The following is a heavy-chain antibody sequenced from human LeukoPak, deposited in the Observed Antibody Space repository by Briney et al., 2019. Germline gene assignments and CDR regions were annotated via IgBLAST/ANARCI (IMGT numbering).Heavy chain of an antibody. CDR2: FYYSGST. CDR1: GGSISSSSNY. J-gene: IGHJ5*02. D-gene: IGHD4-17*01. CDR3: ARGSFVSPLTPVPWFDP. V-gene: IGHV4-39*07. Sequence: SETLSLTCTVSGGSISSSSNYWGWIRQPPGKGLEWIGNFYYSGSTYYNPPLKTRVTISVDTSKNQFSLKLSSVTAADTALYYCARGSFVSPLTPVPWFDPWGQGTLVTVSS.